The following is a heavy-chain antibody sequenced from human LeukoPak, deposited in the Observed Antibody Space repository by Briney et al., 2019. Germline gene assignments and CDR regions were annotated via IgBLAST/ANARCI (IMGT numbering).Heavy chain of an antibody. CDR1: NGSFSGYY. V-gene: IGHV4-34*01. Sequence: SETLSLTCAVYNGSFSGYYWSWIRQPPGKGLEWIGEINHSGSTNYNPSLKSRVTISVDTSKNQFSLKLSSVTAADTAVYYCARGGPRITIFGAPIGYFQHWGQGTLVTVSS. CDR2: INHSGST. J-gene: IGHJ1*01. CDR3: ARGGPRITIFGAPIGYFQH. D-gene: IGHD3-3*01.